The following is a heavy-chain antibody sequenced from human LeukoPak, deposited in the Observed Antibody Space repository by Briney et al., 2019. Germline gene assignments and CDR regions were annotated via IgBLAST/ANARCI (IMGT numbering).Heavy chain of an antibody. V-gene: IGHV3-53*01. CDR3: VRAVHHLFSSDSSGYYGDAFDV. D-gene: IGHD3-22*01. Sequence: PGGSLRLSCAASGFSVRTNYMSWVRQAPGKGLEWVSVIYSGGTIRYADSVKGRFTISRDNSRDTLHLQMNSLRVDDTAVYYCVRAVHHLFSSDSSGYYGDAFDVWGQGTVVTVSS. CDR1: GFSVRTNY. J-gene: IGHJ3*01. CDR2: IYSGGTI.